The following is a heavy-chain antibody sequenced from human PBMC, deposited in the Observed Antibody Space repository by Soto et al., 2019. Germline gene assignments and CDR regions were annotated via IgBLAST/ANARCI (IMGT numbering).Heavy chain of an antibody. J-gene: IGHJ4*02. CDR1: GFTFSSYW. CDR2: IKGDGITT. D-gene: IGHD3-3*01. V-gene: IGHV3-74*01. Sequence: EVQLVDSGGGLVQPGGSLRLSCAASGFTFSSYWIHWVRQAPGERLVWVSRIKGDGITTNYADSVKGRFTISRDYAKNTVFLQMNSLRAEDTAVYYCARGAFGAYYLDYWGQGTLVTVSS. CDR3: ARGAFGAYYLDY.